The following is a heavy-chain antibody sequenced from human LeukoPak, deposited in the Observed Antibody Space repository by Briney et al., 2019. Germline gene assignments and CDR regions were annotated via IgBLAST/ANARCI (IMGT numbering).Heavy chain of an antibody. J-gene: IGHJ4*02. V-gene: IGHV4-39*01. CDR1: GGSISSGSYY. D-gene: IGHD2-2*01. CDR3: ARQGRGIQLQTYFDY. CDR2: IYYSGST. Sequence: SETLSLTCTVSGGSISSGSYYWGWIRQPPGKGLEWIGSIYYSGSTYCSPSLKSRVTMSVDTSKSQFSLRLSSVTAADTAVYYCARQGRGIQLQTYFDYWGQGTLVTVSS.